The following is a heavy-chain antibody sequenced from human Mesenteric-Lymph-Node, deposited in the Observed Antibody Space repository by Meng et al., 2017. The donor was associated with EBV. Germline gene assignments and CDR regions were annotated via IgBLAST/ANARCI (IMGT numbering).Heavy chain of an antibody. CDR2: IHHSGTT. V-gene: IGHV4-4*02. CDR1: GDSIRSNNW. J-gene: IGHJ5*01. Sequence: QVQLQESGPGLVKPSGXLSLTCXVSGDSIRSNNWWSWVRQPPGKGLEWIGEIHHSGTTNYNPSLKSRVTISVDKSKNQFSLQLTSVTAADTAVYYCASRGDGIYSNYDWFDSWGQGTLGTVSS. D-gene: IGHD4-11*01. CDR3: ASRGDGIYSNYDWFDS.